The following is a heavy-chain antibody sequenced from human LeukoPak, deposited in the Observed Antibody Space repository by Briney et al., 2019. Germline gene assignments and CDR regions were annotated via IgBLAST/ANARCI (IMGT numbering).Heavy chain of an antibody. D-gene: IGHD6-19*01. CDR2: ISSSSSYI. CDR1: GFTFSSYS. V-gene: IGHV3-21*01. CDR3: TNGGHSSGWYAFDY. J-gene: IGHJ4*02. Sequence: GGSLRLSCAASGFTFSSYSMNWVRQAPGEGLEWVSSISSSSSYIYYADSVKGRFTISRDNAKNSLYLQMNSLRAEDTAVYYCTNGGHSSGWYAFDYWGQGTLVTVSS.